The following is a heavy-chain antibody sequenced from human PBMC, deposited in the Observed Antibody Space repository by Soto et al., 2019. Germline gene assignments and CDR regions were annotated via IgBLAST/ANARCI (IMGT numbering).Heavy chain of an antibody. CDR3: ARWYGGSLDY. CDR1: GGSISGHY. Sequence: SETLSLTCTVSGGSISGHYWNWIRQPPGKGLEWIGYIFYSGSTNYNPSLKSRVTISVDTSKNQFSLKVNSVTAADTAVYYCARWYGGSLDYWGQGTLVTVSS. V-gene: IGHV4-59*11. D-gene: IGHD4-17*01. CDR2: IFYSGST. J-gene: IGHJ4*02.